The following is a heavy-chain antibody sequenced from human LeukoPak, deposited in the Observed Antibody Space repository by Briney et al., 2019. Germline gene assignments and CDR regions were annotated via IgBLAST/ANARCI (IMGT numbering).Heavy chain of an antibody. CDR3: ARLTPAAGRLYFVD. J-gene: IGHJ4*02. V-gene: IGHV3-53*01. D-gene: IGHD6-13*01. CDR2: LYNTGNT. CDR1: GFTVNSNY. Sequence: PGGSLRLSCAASGFTVNSNYLSWVRQAPGKGLEWVSTLYNTGNTYYANSVKGRFSISRDNFKNTLFLQMNSLRAEDTAVYYCARLTPAAGRLYFVDWGPGTLVTVSS.